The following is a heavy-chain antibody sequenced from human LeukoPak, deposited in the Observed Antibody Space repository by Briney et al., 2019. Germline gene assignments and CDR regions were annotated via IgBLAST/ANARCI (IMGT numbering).Heavy chain of an antibody. CDR2: IKSKADGGTT. D-gene: IGHD1-7*01. J-gene: IGHJ2*01. CDR3: ATKLEWYFDL. CDR1: GFTVSSNY. Sequence: GGSLRLSCAASGFTVSSNYMSWVRQAPGKGLEWVGRIKSKADGGTTDYAAPVKDRFTISRDDSKNTLYLQMNSLKTEGTAVYYCATKLEWYFDLWGRGTLVTVSS. V-gene: IGHV3-15*01.